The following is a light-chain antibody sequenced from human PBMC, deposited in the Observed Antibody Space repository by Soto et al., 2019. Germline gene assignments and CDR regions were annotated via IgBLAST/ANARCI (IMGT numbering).Light chain of an antibody. J-gene: IGKJ2*03. V-gene: IGKV1-5*01. Sequence: DIQMTQSPPTLSASVGDRVTFTCRASQSISNWLAWYQHKPGKAPNLLIYEASTLQTGVPSRFSGSGSGTDFTLTISTLQPDDVATYCCQQYSRYSYSFGPGTKLEI. CDR3: QQYSRYSYS. CDR1: QSISNW. CDR2: EAS.